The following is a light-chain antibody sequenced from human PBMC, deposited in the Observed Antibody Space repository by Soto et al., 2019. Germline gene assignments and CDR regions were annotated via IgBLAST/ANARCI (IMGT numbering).Light chain of an antibody. CDR3: TSLRSSRLVV. V-gene: IGLV2-14*01. CDR2: EVS. Sequence: QSALTQPASVSGSPGQSITISCTGSNSDIGNYNYVSWYQQYPGNAPKLMIYEVSNRPSGVSNRFSGSKSGSTASLTISGLQAEDEAVYYCTSLRSSRLVVFGGGTKLTVL. J-gene: IGLJ2*01. CDR1: NSDIGNYNY.